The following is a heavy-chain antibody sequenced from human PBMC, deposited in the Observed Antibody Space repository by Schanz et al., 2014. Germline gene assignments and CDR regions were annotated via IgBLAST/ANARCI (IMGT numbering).Heavy chain of an antibody. J-gene: IGHJ4*02. V-gene: IGHV3-23*01. CDR3: ARKVVATIGGYYDN. D-gene: IGHD5-12*01. Sequence: EVHLLESGGGLVPPGGSLRLSCAASGFTLSSYGMNWLRQAPGKGLEWVSALSEGGGGTHYADSVKGRFTISRDNSKNTLFLQMNSLRAEDTAVYYCARKVVATIGGYYDNWGQGTLVIVSS. CDR2: LSEGGGGT. CDR1: GFTLSSYG.